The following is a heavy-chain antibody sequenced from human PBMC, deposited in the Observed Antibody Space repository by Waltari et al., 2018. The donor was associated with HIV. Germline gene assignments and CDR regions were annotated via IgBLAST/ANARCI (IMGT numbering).Heavy chain of an antibody. CDR3: AKGCGSGYYYYGMDV. D-gene: IGHD2-21*01. V-gene: IGHV3-23*01. CDR2: ISGSGGST. Sequence: AGSLKIYCGGCVFPFSTYAMSWVRQAPGKGLEWVSAISGSGGSTYYADSVKGRFTISRDNSKNTLYLQMNSLRAEDTAVYYCAKGCGSGYYYYGMDVWGQGTTVTVSS. CDR1: VFPFSTYA. J-gene: IGHJ6*02.